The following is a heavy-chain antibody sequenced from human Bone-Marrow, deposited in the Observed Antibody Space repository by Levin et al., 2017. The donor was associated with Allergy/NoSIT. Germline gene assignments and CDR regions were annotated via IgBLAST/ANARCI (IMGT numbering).Heavy chain of an antibody. CDR3: ARVSVEAWRAFDY. CDR1: GGSISSYY. J-gene: IGHJ4*02. D-gene: IGHD1-1*01. Sequence: SETLSLTCTVSGGSISSYYWSWIRQPPGKGLEWIGYIYYSGSTNYNPSLKSRVTISVDTSKNQFSLKLSSVTAADTAVYYCARVSVEAWRAFDYWGQGTLVTVSS. V-gene: IGHV4-59*01. CDR2: IYYSGST.